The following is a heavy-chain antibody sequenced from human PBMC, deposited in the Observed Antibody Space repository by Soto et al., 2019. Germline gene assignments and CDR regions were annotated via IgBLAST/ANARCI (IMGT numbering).Heavy chain of an antibody. CDR1: GFTFSTYS. Sequence: GASVRRSCVPSGFTFSTYSMNWVRQAPGKGLEWVAHISTSGATRYYADSVKGRFTISRDNAKTSLYLPMDSLRNEDKAVYYYARLWGRGFDQWG. CDR2: ISTSGATR. V-gene: IGHV3-48*02. D-gene: IGHD2-21*01. CDR3: ARLWGRGFDQ. J-gene: IGHJ4*01.